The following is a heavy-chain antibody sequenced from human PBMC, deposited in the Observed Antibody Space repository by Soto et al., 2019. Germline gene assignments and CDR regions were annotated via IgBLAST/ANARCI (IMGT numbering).Heavy chain of an antibody. Sequence: QLQLQESGPGLVKPSETLSLTCTVSGGSISSSSYYWGWILQPPGKGLEWVGSIYYSGSTYYNPSLKSRVTISVDTSKNQFSLKLSSVTAADTAVYYCASREETYYYDSSGFPYWGQGTLVTVSS. D-gene: IGHD3-22*01. V-gene: IGHV4-39*01. CDR1: GGSISSSSYY. J-gene: IGHJ4*02. CDR3: ASREETYYYDSSGFPY. CDR2: IYYSGST.